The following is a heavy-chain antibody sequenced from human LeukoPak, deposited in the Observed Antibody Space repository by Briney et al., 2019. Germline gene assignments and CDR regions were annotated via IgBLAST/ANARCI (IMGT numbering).Heavy chain of an antibody. CDR3: ARDLVRYFDY. Sequence: GGSLRLSCAASGFTFSSYEMKWVRQAPGKGLEWVSYISSSGSPIYYADSVKGRFTISRDNAKNSLYLQMNSLRDEDTAVYYCARDLVRYFDYWGQGTLVTVSS. CDR2: ISSSGSPI. CDR1: GFTFSSYE. V-gene: IGHV3-48*03. D-gene: IGHD4/OR15-4a*01. J-gene: IGHJ4*02.